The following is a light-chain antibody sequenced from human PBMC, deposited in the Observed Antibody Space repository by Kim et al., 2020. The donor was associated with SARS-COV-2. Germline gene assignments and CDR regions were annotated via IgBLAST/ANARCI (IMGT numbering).Light chain of an antibody. V-gene: IGLV3-19*01. CDR1: SLRSYY. Sequence: AVGQTVRITCQGDSLRSYYASWYQQKPGQAPVLVIYGKNNRPSGITDRFSGSSSGNTASLTITGAQAEDEADYYCNSRDSSGNHLVFGGGTQLTVL. CDR2: GKN. J-gene: IGLJ3*02. CDR3: NSRDSSGNHLV.